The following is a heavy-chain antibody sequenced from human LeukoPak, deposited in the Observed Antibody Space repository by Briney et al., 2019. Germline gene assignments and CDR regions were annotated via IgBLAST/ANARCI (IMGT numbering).Heavy chain of an antibody. Sequence: KTSETLSLTCTVSGGSISSYYWSWIRQPPGKGLEWIGYIYYSGSTNYNPSLKSRVTILVDTSKNQFPLKLSSVTAADTAVYYCARVGSSGYYFDYWGQGTLVTVSS. CDR2: IYYSGST. J-gene: IGHJ4*02. V-gene: IGHV4-59*01. CDR1: GGSISSYY. CDR3: ARVGSSGYYFDY. D-gene: IGHD3-22*01.